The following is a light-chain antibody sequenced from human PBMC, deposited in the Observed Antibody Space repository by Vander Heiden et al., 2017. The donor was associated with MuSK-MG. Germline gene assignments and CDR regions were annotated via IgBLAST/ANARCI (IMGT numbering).Light chain of an antibody. J-gene: IGKJ4*01. CDR3: QQRSSWPLT. Sequence: EDVLTQSPATLSLSPGERATLSRRARPGVSSYLAWYQQKPGQAPRFLIYDVSNGATGVPARFSGSGSGTDFTLTISILDPEDFAVYYCQQRSSWPLTFGGGTRVEIK. V-gene: IGKV3-11*01. CDR2: DVS. CDR1: PGVSSY.